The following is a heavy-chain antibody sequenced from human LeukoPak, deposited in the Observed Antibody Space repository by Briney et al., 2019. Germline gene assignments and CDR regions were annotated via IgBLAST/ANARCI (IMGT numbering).Heavy chain of an antibody. D-gene: IGHD5-12*01. CDR3: TRRHDRGGYSCYDLGY. CDR2: IDLSDSYT. J-gene: IGHJ4*02. CDR1: GYSFTSYW. V-gene: IGHV5-10-1*01. Sequence: GESLKIPWKGSGYSFTSYWISWVRQMPGKGLEWMGRIDLSDSYTNYSPSFQGHVTISADKSISTAYRQWSSLKASDTAMYYCTRRHDRGGYSCYDLGYWGQGTLVTVSS.